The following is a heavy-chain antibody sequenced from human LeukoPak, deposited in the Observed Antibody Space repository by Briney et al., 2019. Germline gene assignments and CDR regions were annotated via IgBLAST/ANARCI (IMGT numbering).Heavy chain of an antibody. D-gene: IGHD3-10*01. CDR1: GGSISSHYY. CDR3: ARQYGSGSSYTPVVDL. CDR2: IYYSGST. Sequence: SETLSLTCTVSGGSISSHYYWIWIRQPPGKGLDWIGSIYYSGSTYYNPSLKSRVTISVDTSKNQFSLKLSSLTAAETAVYYCARQYGSGSSYTPVVDLWGQGTLVTVSS. J-gene: IGHJ4*02. V-gene: IGHV4-39*01.